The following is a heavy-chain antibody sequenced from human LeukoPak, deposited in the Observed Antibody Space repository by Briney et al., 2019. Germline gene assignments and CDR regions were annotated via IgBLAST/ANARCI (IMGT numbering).Heavy chain of an antibody. D-gene: IGHD2-2*01. CDR2: ISAYNGNT. CDR1: GYTFTSYG. Sequence: AASVKVSCKASGYTFTSYGISWVRQAPGQGLEWMGWISAYNGNTNYAQKLQGRVTMTTDTSTSTAYMELRSLRSDDTAVYYCARDWGGVVVPAATAEYFQHWGQGTLVTVSS. J-gene: IGHJ1*01. CDR3: ARDWGGVVVPAATAEYFQH. V-gene: IGHV1-18*01.